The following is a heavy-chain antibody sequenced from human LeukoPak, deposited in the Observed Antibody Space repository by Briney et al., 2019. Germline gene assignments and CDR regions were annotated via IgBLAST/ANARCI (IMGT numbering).Heavy chain of an antibody. Sequence: ASVKVSCKASGYTFTSYGISWVRQAPGQGLEWMGWISAYNGNTNYAQKLQGKVTMTTDTSTSTAYMELRSLRSDDTAVYYCARVGRGFYYYGMDVWGQGTTVTVSS. D-gene: IGHD1-1*01. CDR3: ARVGRGFYYYGMDV. CDR1: GYTFTSYG. CDR2: ISAYNGNT. V-gene: IGHV1-18*01. J-gene: IGHJ6*02.